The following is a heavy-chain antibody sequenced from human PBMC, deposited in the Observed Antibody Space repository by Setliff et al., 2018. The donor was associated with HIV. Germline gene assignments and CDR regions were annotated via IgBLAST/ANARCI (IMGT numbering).Heavy chain of an antibody. CDR3: ARDNRTGYSGGWPLDY. CDR1: GYQFTAYY. CDR2: INPNTGDT. J-gene: IGHJ4*02. Sequence: ASVKVSCKASGYQFTAYYMHWVRQAPGQGLEWLGWINPNTGDTQYAQKFQGRVTVTRDSPIRTAYLEVNRLRSDDTATYYCARDNRTGYSGGWPLDYWGQGTLVTVS. D-gene: IGHD2-15*01. V-gene: IGHV1-2*02.